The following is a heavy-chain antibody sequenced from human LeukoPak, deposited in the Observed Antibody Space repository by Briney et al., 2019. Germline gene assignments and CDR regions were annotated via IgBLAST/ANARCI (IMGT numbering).Heavy chain of an antibody. CDR2: IYSCGST. J-gene: IGHJ6*02. D-gene: IGHD2-15*01. CDR3: AKEFYFATAV. V-gene: IGHV3-53*01. Sequence: GGSLRLSCAASGFTVSSNYMSWVRQAPGKGLEWVSVIYSCGSTYYADSVKGRFTISRDNSKNTLYLQMNNLRAEDTAVYYCAKEFYFATAVWGQGTTVTVSS. CDR1: GFTVSSNY.